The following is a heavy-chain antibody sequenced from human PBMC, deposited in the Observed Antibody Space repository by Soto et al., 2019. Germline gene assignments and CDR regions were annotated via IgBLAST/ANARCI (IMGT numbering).Heavy chain of an antibody. CDR3: ARDPHGMDV. J-gene: IGHJ6*02. CDR1: GFTFSSYA. V-gene: IGHV3-30-3*01. Sequence: GGSLRLSCAASGFTFSSYAMHWVRQAPGKGLEWVAVISYDGSNKYDADSVKGRFTISRDNSKNTLYLQMNSLRAEDTAVYYCARDPHGMDVWGQGTTVTVSS. CDR2: ISYDGSNK.